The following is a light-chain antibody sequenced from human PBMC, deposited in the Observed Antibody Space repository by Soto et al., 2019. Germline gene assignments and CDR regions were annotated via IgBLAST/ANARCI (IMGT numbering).Light chain of an antibody. J-gene: IGLJ3*02. Sequence: QSVLTHPPSVSVAPWHRVTISCTGSSSNIGAGYPVHWYQQLPGTAPKLLVAGNRPSGVPDRFSVSKSGASASLAITGLQAEDEADYYCQSYDSSLSRRWVFGGGTKVTVL. CDR2: G. CDR1: SSNIGAGYP. V-gene: IGLV1-40*01. CDR3: QSYDSSLSRRWV.